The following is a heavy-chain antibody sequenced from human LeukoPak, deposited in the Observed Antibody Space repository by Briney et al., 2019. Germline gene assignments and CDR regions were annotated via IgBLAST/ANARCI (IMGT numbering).Heavy chain of an antibody. V-gene: IGHV4-34*01. CDR1: GGSFSDYF. Sequence: SETLSLTCAVYGGSFSDYFWSWIRQPPGKGLQWIGEINHSGSTNYNPSLKSRVIISVDTSKNQFSLKLTSVTAADTAVYYCARGLVGGWYPFDHWGQGTLVTVSS. CDR3: ARGLVGGWYPFDH. CDR2: INHSGST. J-gene: IGHJ4*02. D-gene: IGHD6-19*01.